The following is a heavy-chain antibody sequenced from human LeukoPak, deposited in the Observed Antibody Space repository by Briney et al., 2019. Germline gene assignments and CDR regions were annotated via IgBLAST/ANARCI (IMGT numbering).Heavy chain of an antibody. CDR1: GLTLSSHW. Sequence: PGGSLRLSCAASGLTLSSHWMSWVRQAPGKGREWGANIKQDGSEKYYVDSVKGRFTIARDNAKNSLYLQMNSLRPEDTAVYYCARGLGGYGHFDHWGQGTLVTVSP. CDR2: IKQDGSEK. D-gene: IGHD5-12*01. J-gene: IGHJ4*02. V-gene: IGHV3-7*01. CDR3: ARGLGGYGHFDH.